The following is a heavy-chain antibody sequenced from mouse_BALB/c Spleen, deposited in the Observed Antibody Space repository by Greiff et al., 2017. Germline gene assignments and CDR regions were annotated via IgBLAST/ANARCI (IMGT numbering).Heavy chain of an antibody. Sequence: QVTLKVSGPGILQPSQTLSLTCSFSGFSLSTSGMGVSWIRQPSGKGLEWLAHIYWDDDKRYNPSLKSRLTISKDTSRNQVFLKITSVDTADTATYYCARPRYYGNYQYYAMDYWGQGTSVTVSS. CDR2: IYWDDDK. CDR1: GFSLSTSGMG. CDR3: ARPRYYGNYQYYAMDY. J-gene: IGHJ4*01. V-gene: IGHV8-12*01. D-gene: IGHD2-1*01.